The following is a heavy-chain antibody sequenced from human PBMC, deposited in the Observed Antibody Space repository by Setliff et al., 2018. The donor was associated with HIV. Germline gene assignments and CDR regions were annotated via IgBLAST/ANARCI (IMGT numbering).Heavy chain of an antibody. CDR2: IYYSGST. CDR3: ARGSRGYSYAYYYYYMDV. CDR1: GGSISSYY. Sequence: LSLTCTVSGGSISSYYWSWVRQPPGKGLEWIGYIYYSGSTNYNPSLKSRVTISVDTSKNQFSLKLSSVTAADTAVYYCARGSRGYSYAYYYYYMDVWGKGTTVTVSS. V-gene: IGHV4-59*01. D-gene: IGHD5-18*01. J-gene: IGHJ6*03.